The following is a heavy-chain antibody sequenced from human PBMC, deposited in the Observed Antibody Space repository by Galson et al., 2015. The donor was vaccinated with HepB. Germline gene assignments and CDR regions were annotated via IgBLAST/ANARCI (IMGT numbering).Heavy chain of an antibody. D-gene: IGHD3-3*01. J-gene: IGHJ6*02. CDR3: AREEIFGVGSGLTYYYYGMDV. V-gene: IGHV1-3*01. CDR1: GYTFTSYA. CDR2: INAGNGNT. Sequence: SVKVSCKASGYTFTSYAMHWVRQAPGQRLEWMGWINAGNGNTKYSQKFQGRVTITRDTSASTAYMELSSLRSEDTAVYYCAREEIFGVGSGLTYYYYGMDVWGQGTTVTVSS.